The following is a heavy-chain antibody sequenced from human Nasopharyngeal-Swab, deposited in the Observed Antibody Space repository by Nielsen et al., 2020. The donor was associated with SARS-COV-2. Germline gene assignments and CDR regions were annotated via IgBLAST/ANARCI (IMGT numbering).Heavy chain of an antibody. D-gene: IGHD5-18*01. J-gene: IGHJ4*02. CDR2: IYPGDSDT. CDR3: ARPVDTAMVTLGY. Sequence: VRQMPGKGLEWMGIIYPGDSDTRYSLSFQGQVTISADKSISTAYLQWSSLKASDTAMYYCARPVDTAMVTLGYWGQGTLVTVSS. V-gene: IGHV5-51*01.